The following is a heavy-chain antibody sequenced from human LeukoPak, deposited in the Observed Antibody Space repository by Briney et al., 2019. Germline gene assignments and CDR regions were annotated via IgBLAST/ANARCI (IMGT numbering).Heavy chain of an antibody. Sequence: GGSLRLSCAASGFTFSSYEVNWVRQAPGKGLEWVSYISSSGSTIYYADSVKGRFTISRDNAKNSLYLQMNSLRAEDTAVYYCARERLRFVDYWGQGTLVTVSS. V-gene: IGHV3-48*03. D-gene: IGHD3-10*01. J-gene: IGHJ4*02. CDR3: ARERLRFVDY. CDR1: GFTFSSYE. CDR2: ISSSGSTI.